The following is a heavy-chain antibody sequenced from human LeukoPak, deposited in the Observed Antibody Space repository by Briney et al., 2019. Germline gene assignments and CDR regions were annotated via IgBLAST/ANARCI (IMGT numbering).Heavy chain of an antibody. Sequence: PGRSLRLSCTGSGFTFGDYAMSWVRQAPGKGLDWVSLSSTGGNSYYADSVKGRFTISRDNSKDTLYLQMDSLRAEDTAIYYCARDIQLSTWGLGTKVTVSS. J-gene: IGHJ3*01. CDR3: ARDIQLST. D-gene: IGHD5-24*01. CDR1: GFTFGDYA. CDR2: SSTGGNS. V-gene: IGHV3-23*01.